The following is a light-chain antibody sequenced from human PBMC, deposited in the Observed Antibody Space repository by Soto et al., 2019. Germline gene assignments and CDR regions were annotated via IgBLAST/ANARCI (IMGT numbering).Light chain of an antibody. J-gene: IGLJ1*01. Sequence: QSVLTRPASVSGSPGQSITISCTGTSSDVGAYNYVSWYQQHPGKAPKPMIYDVSHRPSGVSHRFSGSKSGNTASLTISGLQAEDEADYYCGSYTTSSNYVFGTGTRSPS. CDR1: SSDVGAYNY. V-gene: IGLV2-14*01. CDR3: GSYTTSSNYV. CDR2: DVS.